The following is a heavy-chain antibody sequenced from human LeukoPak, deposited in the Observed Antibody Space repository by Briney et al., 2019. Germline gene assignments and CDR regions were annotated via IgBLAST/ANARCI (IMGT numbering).Heavy chain of an antibody. J-gene: IGHJ5*02. V-gene: IGHV1-2*02. CDR2: INPNSGGT. Sequence: GASVKVSCKASGYTFTAYFIHWVRQAPGQGLEWMGWINPNSGGTNYAQKFQGRVTMTRDTSISTAYMELSRLRSDDTAVYYCARGRTNWFDPWGQGTLVTVSS. CDR3: ARGRTNWFDP. CDR1: GYTFTAYF.